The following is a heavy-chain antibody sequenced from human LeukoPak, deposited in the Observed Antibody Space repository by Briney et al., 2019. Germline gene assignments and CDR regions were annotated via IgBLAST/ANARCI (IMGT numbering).Heavy chain of an antibody. D-gene: IGHD4-23*01. CDR2: IGGSGGST. CDR1: GFTFSSYA. V-gene: IGHV3-23*01. J-gene: IGHJ4*02. Sequence: GSLRLSCAASGFTFSSYAMSWVRQAPGKGLEWVSAIGGSGGSTYYADFVKGRFTISRDNSKNTLYLQVNSLRAEDTAVYYCARASSYLGNGFDYWGQGTLVTVSS. CDR3: ARASSYLGNGFDY.